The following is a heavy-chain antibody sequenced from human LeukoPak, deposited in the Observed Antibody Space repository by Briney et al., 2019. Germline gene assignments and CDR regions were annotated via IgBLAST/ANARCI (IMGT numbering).Heavy chain of an antibody. CDR1: GGSISSYY. J-gene: IGHJ4*02. CDR3: ERLLSGSARGSGSYYFDY. Sequence: SETLSLTCTVSGGSISSYYWSWIRQPAGKGLEWIGRIYTSGSTNYNPSLKRRVTISVDTSKNQFSMKLTSVPAADPAVYYCERLLSGSARGSGSYYFDYWGPGTLVTVSS. V-gene: IGHV4-4*07. CDR2: IYTSGST. D-gene: IGHD1-26*01.